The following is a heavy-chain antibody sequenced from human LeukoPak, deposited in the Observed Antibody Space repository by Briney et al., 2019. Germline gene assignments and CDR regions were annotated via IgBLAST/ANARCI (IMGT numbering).Heavy chain of an antibody. CDR2: INHSGST. J-gene: IGHJ6*04. Sequence: SETLSLTCAVYGGSFSGYYWSWTRQPPGKGLEWIGEINHSGSTNYNPSLKSRVTISVDTSKNQFSLKLSSVTAADTAVYYCARASYYDYVWGSYRQTYYYYGMDVWGKGTTVTVSS. D-gene: IGHD3-16*02. CDR1: GGSFSGYY. CDR3: ARASYYDYVWGSYRQTYYYYGMDV. V-gene: IGHV4-34*01.